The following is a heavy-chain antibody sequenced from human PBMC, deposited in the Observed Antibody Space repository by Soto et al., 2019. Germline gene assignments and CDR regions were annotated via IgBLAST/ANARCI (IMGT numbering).Heavy chain of an antibody. D-gene: IGHD6-19*01. J-gene: IGHJ3*02. Sequence: GESLKISWKGSGYSFTSYWIGWVRQMPGKGLEWMGIIYPGDSDTRYSPSFQGQVTISADKSISIAYLQWSSLKASDTAMYYCARSIAVAGNMGGAFDIWGQGTRVTVSS. CDR1: GYSFTSYW. CDR3: ARSIAVAGNMGGAFDI. CDR2: IYPGDSDT. V-gene: IGHV5-51*01.